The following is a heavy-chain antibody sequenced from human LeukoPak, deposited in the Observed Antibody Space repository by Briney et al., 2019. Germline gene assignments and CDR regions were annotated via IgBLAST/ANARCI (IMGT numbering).Heavy chain of an antibody. CDR3: ARDRDSYGYSALGY. Sequence: SETLSLTCAVSGYSISSGYYWGWIRQPPGKGLEWIGSIYHSGSTYYNPSLKSRVTISVDTSKNQFSLKLSSVTAADTAVYYCARDRDSYGYSALGYWGQGTLVTVSS. CDR1: GYSISSGYY. V-gene: IGHV4-38-2*02. J-gene: IGHJ4*02. CDR2: IYHSGST. D-gene: IGHD5-18*01.